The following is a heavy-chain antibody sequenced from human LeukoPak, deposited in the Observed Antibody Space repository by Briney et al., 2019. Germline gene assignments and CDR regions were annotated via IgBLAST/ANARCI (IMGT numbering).Heavy chain of an antibody. CDR3: ATVDSSGYYLSYFDY. Sequence: PSETLPLTCTVSGASISSFYWSWLRQPPGKGLEWIGYIYYRDTTNYNPSLKGRVTMSVDASNNLFSLRLSSVTAADTAVYYCATVDSSGYYLSYFDYWGQGTLVTVSS. V-gene: IGHV4-59*03. CDR1: GASISSFY. J-gene: IGHJ4*02. D-gene: IGHD3-22*01. CDR2: IYYRDTT.